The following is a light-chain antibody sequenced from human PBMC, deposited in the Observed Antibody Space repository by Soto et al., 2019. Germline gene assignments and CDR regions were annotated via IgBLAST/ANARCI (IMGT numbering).Light chain of an antibody. CDR1: QSVSNSR. CDR2: GTS. V-gene: IGKV3-20*01. J-gene: IGKJ2*01. Sequence: EIVLTQSPGTLSLSPGERATLSCRASQSVSNSRLAWYQQRRGQAPRLLISGTSSRATGLPDRFSGSWSGTDFTLTISRLEHEDFAVYYCQQHGSSPYTFGQGTKVEIK. CDR3: QQHGSSPYT.